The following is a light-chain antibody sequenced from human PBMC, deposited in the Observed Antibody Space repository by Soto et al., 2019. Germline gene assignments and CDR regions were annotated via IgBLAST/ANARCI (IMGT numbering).Light chain of an antibody. CDR1: QSVSSSY. CDR2: GAS. V-gene: IGKV3-20*01. CDR3: QQYNKWPT. J-gene: IGKJ1*01. Sequence: VLTQSPGTLSLSPGERATLSCRASQSVSSSYLAWYQQKPGQAPRLLIYGASSRATGIPARFSGSGSGTEFTLTISGLLSEDFAVYYCQQYNKWPTFGQGTKVDIK.